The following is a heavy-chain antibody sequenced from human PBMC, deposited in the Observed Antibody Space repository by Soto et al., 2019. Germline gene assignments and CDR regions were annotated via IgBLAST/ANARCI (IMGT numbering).Heavy chain of an antibody. D-gene: IGHD5-18*01. CDR1: GYTFTSYD. V-gene: IGHV1-8*02. CDR2: VAPPSDNK. Sequence: VKVCCKASGYTFTSYDLNCLRQAHRQALEWIGWVAPPSDNKGYAQKFRDRVTLTRDTSISTVYMELSSLRAEDTAVYYCAKDSGCGYSYGYYYYYGMDVWGQETTVTVS. J-gene: IGHJ6*02. CDR3: AKDSGCGYSYGYYYYYGMDV.